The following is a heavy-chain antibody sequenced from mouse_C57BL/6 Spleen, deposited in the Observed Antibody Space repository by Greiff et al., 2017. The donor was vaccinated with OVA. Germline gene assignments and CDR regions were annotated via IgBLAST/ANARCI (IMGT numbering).Heavy chain of an antibody. V-gene: IGHV5-4*03. CDR1: GFTFSSYA. J-gene: IGHJ3*01. Sequence: EVKLVESGGGLVKPGGSLKLSCAASGFTFSSYAMSWVRQTPEKRLEWVATISDGGSYTYYPDSVQGRFTISRDNAKNNLYLQMSHLKSEDTAMYYCASPDYGSSYDWFAYWGQGTLVTVSA. CDR3: ASPDYGSSYDWFAY. D-gene: IGHD1-1*01. CDR2: ISDGGSYT.